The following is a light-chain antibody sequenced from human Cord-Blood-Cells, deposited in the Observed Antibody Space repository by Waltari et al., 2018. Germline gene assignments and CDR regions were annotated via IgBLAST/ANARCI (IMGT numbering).Light chain of an antibody. Sequence: DIQLTQSPSFLSASVGDRVTITCRASQGISSYLAWYQQKPGKAPKLLIYAASTLQSGVPSRFSGSGSGTEFTLTISSLQPEDFATYYCQQLNSYRLTF. CDR1: QGISSY. V-gene: IGKV1-9*01. CDR2: AAS. CDR3: QQLNSYRLT. J-gene: IGKJ3*01.